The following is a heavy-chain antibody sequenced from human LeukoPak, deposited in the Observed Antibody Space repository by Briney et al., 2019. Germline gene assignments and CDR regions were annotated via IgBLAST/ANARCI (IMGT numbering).Heavy chain of an antibody. CDR3: ARLRSALYYYGSGSYLKGFDY. V-gene: IGHV4-59*08. J-gene: IGHJ4*02. D-gene: IGHD3-10*01. CDR1: GGSISSYY. Sequence: ASETLSLTCTVSGGSISSYYWSWIRQPPGKGLEWIGYIYYSGSTNYNPSLKSRVTISVDTSKNQFSLKLSSVTAADTAVYYCARLRSALYYYGSGSYLKGFDYWGQGTLVTVSS. CDR2: IYYSGST.